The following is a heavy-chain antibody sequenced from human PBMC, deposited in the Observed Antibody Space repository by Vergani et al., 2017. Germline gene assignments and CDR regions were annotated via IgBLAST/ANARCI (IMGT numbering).Heavy chain of an antibody. V-gene: IGHV5-51*01. CDR1: EYSFGNYW. CDR2: IYPADSDT. D-gene: IGHD1-1*01. CDR3: ARHTTYTDS. J-gene: IGHJ4*02. Sequence: EVELVQSGPDMRKPGESLKISCQGSEYSFGNYWIVWVRQMPGKGLEWMGIIYPADSDTRYSPSFQGQVTISADKSISTAFLQWDSLKASDTALYYCARHTTYTDSWGQGTLVTVSS.